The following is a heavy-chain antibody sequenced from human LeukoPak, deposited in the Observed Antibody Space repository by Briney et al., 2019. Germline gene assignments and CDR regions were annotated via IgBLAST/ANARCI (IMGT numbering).Heavy chain of an antibody. CDR3: AKIQYYDFWSGYYAPYYYGMDV. CDR1: GVTFSQSW. V-gene: IGHV3-74*01. D-gene: IGHD3-3*01. CDR2: INTDGRNT. J-gene: IGHJ6*02. Sequence: GGSLRLSCVVSGVTFSQSWMHWVRQVPGKGLVWVSRINTDGRNTIYADSVKGRFTISRDKAKNTLYLQMNSLRAEDTAVYYCAKIQYYDFWSGYYAPYYYGMDVWGQGTTVTVSS.